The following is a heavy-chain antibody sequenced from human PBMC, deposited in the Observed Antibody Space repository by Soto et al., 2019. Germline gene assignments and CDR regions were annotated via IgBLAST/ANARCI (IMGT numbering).Heavy chain of an antibody. V-gene: IGHV4-59*01. J-gene: IGHJ4*02. D-gene: IGHD6-13*01. CDR3: AKYRRTEAEGFTLDY. Sequence: SETLSLTCTISGDSINNYYWSWIRQPPGKRLEWIGYIYYTGSTTYNPSLESRVTMSVDTSKNQFSLKLNSVNAADTAVYYCAKYRRTEAEGFTLDYWGRGTLVTVSS. CDR2: IYYTGST. CDR1: GDSINNYY.